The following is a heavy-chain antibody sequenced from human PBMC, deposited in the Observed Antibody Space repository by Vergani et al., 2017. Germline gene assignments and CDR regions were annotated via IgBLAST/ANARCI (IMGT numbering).Heavy chain of an antibody. V-gene: IGHV4-34*01. J-gene: IGHJ5*02. Sequence: QVQLQQWGAGLLKPSETLSLTCAVYGGSFSGYYWSWIRQPPGKGLEWIGEIKHSGSTNYNPSLKSRVTISVDTSKNQFSLKLSSVTAADTAVYYCPRVLRLGPYLFDPWGQGTLVTVSS. CDR3: PRVLRLGPYLFDP. D-gene: IGHD3-3*01. CDR1: GGSFSGYY. CDR2: IKHSGST.